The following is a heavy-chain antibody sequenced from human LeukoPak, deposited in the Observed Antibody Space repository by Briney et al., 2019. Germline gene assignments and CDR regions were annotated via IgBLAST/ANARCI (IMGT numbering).Heavy chain of an antibody. CDR3: ARDGGLEGYAPFDY. J-gene: IGHJ4*02. CDR2: IYYSGST. D-gene: IGHD3-16*01. CDR1: GGSISSYY. V-gene: IGHV4-59*01. Sequence: PSETLSLTCTVSGGSISSYYWSWIRQPPGKGLEWIGYIYYSGSTNYNPSLKSRVTISVDTSKNQFSLKLSSETAADTAVYYCARDGGLEGYAPFDYWGQGTLVTVSS.